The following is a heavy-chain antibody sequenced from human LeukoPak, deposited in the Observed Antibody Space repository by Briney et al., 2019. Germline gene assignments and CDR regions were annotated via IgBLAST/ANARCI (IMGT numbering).Heavy chain of an antibody. V-gene: IGHV3-30*01. CDR1: GFSSSRYA. CDR3: ARTYYYGSGSPFDF. Sequence: GGSLRLSCAASGFSSSRYAVQWVRQAPGRGLECVAIISYDGSDKHYADSVKGRFTIFRDNSKNTLYLQMNSLRTEDTAVYYCARTYYYGSGSPFDFWGQGTLVTVSS. CDR2: ISYDGSDK. D-gene: IGHD3-10*01. J-gene: IGHJ4*02.